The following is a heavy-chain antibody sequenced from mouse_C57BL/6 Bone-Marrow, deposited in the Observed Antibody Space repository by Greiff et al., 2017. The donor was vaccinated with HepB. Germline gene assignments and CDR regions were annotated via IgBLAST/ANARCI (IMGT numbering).Heavy chain of an antibody. D-gene: IGHD3-1*01. CDR3: ASSGAVYLYYFDY. CDR2: IYPSDSET. CDR1: GYTFTSYW. V-gene: IGHV1-61*01. J-gene: IGHJ2*01. Sequence: QVQLQQPGAELVRPGSSVKLSCKASGYTFTSYWMDWVKQGPGQGLEWIGNIYPSDSETHYNQKFKDKATLTVDKSSSTAYMQLSSLTSEDSAVYYCASSGAVYLYYFDYWGQGTTLTVSS.